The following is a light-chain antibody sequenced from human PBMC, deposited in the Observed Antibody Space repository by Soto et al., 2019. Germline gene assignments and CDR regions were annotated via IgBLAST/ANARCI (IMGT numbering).Light chain of an antibody. CDR1: QSVSSN. CDR3: QQYNNWPRT. J-gene: IGKJ2*01. Sequence: EIVMTQSPATLSVSPGERATVSCRASQSVSSNLAWYQQKPGQAPRLLIYGASTRATGIPARFGGSGSGTEFTLTIGSLQSEDFAVYYCQQYNNWPRTFGQGTKLEIK. CDR2: GAS. V-gene: IGKV3-15*01.